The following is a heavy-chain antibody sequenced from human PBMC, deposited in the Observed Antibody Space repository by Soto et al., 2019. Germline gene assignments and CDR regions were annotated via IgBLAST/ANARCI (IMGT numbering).Heavy chain of an antibody. CDR2: VRSKADGGTT. D-gene: IGHD1-7*01. V-gene: IGHV3-15*01. CDR1: GFTFANAW. J-gene: IGHJ4*02. Sequence: EVQLVESGGGLVKPGGSLRLSCAASGFTFANAWMSWVRQAPGKGLERVGRVRSKADGGTTDYAAPVKGRFTISRDDSENTLYLQMNSLKIDDTAVYYCRRDWDYPVLWGQGTLVTVSS. CDR3: RRDWDYPVL.